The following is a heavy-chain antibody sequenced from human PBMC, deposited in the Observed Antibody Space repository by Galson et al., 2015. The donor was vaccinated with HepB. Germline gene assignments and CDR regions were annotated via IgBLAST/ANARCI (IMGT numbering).Heavy chain of an antibody. J-gene: IGHJ6*02. D-gene: IGHD6-13*01. Sequence: SLRLSCAASGFTFSGSGIHWVRLASGKGLEWVGRIRNRANNYATAYAASVRGRFTVSRDDSKNTGYLQMNSLKTEDTAVYYCTRPGYGSSWFLDYSHGMDIWGQGTKVIVS. CDR2: IRNRANNYAT. V-gene: IGHV3-73*01. CDR1: GFTFSGSG. CDR3: TRPGYGSSWFLDYSHGMDI.